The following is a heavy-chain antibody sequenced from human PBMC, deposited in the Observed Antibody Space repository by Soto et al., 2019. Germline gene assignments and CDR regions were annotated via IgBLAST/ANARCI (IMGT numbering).Heavy chain of an antibody. Sequence: QITLKESGPTLVKPTQTLTLTCTFSGFSLSTSGVFVCWIRQPPGTALEWLALIYWDDDKRYSPSLKSRLTITKDTANTQVFLTMTNMDPLDTATYYCAQTTVTNRPPYYYYDMDVWGKGTTVTVSS. D-gene: IGHD4-17*01. CDR2: IYWDDDK. CDR3: AQTTVTNRPPYYYYDMDV. J-gene: IGHJ6*03. V-gene: IGHV2-5*02. CDR1: GFSLSTSGVF.